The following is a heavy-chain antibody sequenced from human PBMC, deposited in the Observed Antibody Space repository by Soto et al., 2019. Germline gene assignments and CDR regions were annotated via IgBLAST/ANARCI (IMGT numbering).Heavy chain of an antibody. CDR1: GFTFSSYG. V-gene: IGHV3-30*18. D-gene: IGHD5-18*01. CDR2: ISYDGSNK. J-gene: IGHJ4*02. Sequence: GGSLRLSCAASGFTFSSYGMYWVRQAPGKGLEWVAVISYDGSNKYYADSVKGRFTISRDNSKNTLYLQMNSLRAEDTAVYYCAKARGQLWFEAQLDYWGQGTLVTVSS. CDR3: AKARGQLWFEAQLDY.